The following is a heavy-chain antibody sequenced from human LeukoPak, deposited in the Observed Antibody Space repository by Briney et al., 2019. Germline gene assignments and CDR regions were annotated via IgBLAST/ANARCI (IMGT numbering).Heavy chain of an antibody. CDR3: ARDRRAVAGRGYFDY. CDR2: IYTSGST. D-gene: IGHD6-19*01. CDR1: GGSISTDNYY. J-gene: IGHJ4*02. Sequence: SETLSLTCTVSGGSISTDNYYWSWIRQPAGKGLEWIGRIYTSGSTNYNPSLKSRVTISVDTSKNQFSLKLSSVTAADTAVYYCARDRRAVAGRGYFDYWGQGTLVTVSS. V-gene: IGHV4-61*02.